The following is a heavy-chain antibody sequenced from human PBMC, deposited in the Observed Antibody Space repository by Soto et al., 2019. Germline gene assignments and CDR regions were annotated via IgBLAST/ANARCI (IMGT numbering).Heavy chain of an antibody. CDR2: IVEGGDIT. J-gene: IGHJ4*02. CDR3: AKGNSQYYFEY. Sequence: VQLLESGGALVQPGGSLRLSCAASGFTFSRYAMYWVRQAPGKGLEWVSGIVEGGDITFYTDTVKGRFTISSDNSKNTLSLQMTSLNAEDTATYFCAKGNSQYYFEYWGQGTLVTVSS. D-gene: IGHD1-7*01. CDR1: GFTFSRYA. V-gene: IGHV3-23*01.